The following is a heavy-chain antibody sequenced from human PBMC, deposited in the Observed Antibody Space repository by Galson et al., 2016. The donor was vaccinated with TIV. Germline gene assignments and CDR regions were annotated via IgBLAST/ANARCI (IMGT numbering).Heavy chain of an antibody. D-gene: IGHD2-15*01. V-gene: IGHV3-15*01. CDR3: TTELGYCSGGYCYYFDY. J-gene: IGHJ4*02. CDR2: IKSDFDGGTT. CDR1: GFIFSNAR. Sequence: SLRLSCAASGFIFSNARMSWVRQAPGKGLEWVGRIKSDFDGGTTDYAAPVKGRFTISRHDSKNTLFLQMNRLKIEDTAVYYCTTELGYCSGGYCYYFDYWGQGTLVTVSS.